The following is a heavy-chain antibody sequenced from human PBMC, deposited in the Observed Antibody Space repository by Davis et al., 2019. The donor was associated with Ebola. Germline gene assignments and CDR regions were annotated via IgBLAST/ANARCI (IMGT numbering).Heavy chain of an antibody. CDR2: INPNSGGT. CDR3: ARDRIVASTLLGDYYGMDV. Sequence: AASVKVSCKASGYTFTGYYMHWVRQAPGQGLEWMGRINPNSGGTNYAQKFQGRVTITRDTSASTAYMELRSLRSDDTAVYYCARDRIVASTLLGDYYGMDVWGKGTTVTVSS. D-gene: IGHD5-12*01. J-gene: IGHJ6*04. V-gene: IGHV1-2*06. CDR1: GYTFTGYY.